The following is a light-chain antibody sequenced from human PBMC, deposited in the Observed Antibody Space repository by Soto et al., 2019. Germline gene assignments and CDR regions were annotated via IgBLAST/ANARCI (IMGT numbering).Light chain of an antibody. V-gene: IGKV3-11*01. CDR3: QQRSNWPTIT. CDR2: DAS. Sequence: IRLTQCPPTQYSSPRERATLSCRASQSVSSYLAWYQQKPGQAPRLLIYDASNRATGIPARFSGSGSGTDFTLTISSLEPEDFAVYYCQQRSNWPTITFGQGTRLEIK. CDR1: QSVSSY. J-gene: IGKJ5*01.